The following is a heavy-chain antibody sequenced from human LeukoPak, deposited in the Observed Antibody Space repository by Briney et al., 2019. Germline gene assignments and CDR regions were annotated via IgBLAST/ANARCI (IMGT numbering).Heavy chain of an antibody. Sequence: GGSLRLSCAASGFTFSSYGMHWVRQAPGKGLEWVAFIRYDGSNKYYADSVKGRFTISRDNSKNTLYLQMNSLRAEDTAVYYCAKDPGADYSNYIDCWGQGTLVTVSS. V-gene: IGHV3-30*02. CDR2: IRYDGSNK. J-gene: IGHJ4*02. CDR3: AKDPGADYSNYIDC. CDR1: GFTFSSYG. D-gene: IGHD4-11*01.